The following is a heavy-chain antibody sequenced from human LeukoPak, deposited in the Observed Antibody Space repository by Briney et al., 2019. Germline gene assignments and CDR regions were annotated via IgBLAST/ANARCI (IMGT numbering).Heavy chain of an antibody. CDR1: GGSFSGYY. Sequence: ASETLSLTCAVYGGSFSGYYWSCIRQPPGKGLEWIGEINHSGSTNYNPSLKSRVTISVDTSKNQFSLKLSSVTAADTAVYYCVHSTIGELLFDYWGQGTLVTVSS. J-gene: IGHJ4*02. V-gene: IGHV4-34*01. CDR3: VHSTIGELLFDY. D-gene: IGHD3-10*01. CDR2: INHSGST.